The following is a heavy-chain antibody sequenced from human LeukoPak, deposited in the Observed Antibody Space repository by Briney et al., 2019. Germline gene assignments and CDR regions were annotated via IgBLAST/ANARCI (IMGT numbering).Heavy chain of an antibody. CDR2: ISGSGGRS. Sequence: GGSLRLSCAASGFTFSSYGMCWGRQAPGKGLEWDSAISGSGGRSDYADSVKGRFTISRDNSKNTLYLQMNSLRAEDTAVYYCAKKGIDGGDYDLDYWGQGTLVTVSS. V-gene: IGHV3-23*01. D-gene: IGHD4-17*01. CDR1: GFTFSSYG. CDR3: AKKGIDGGDYDLDY. J-gene: IGHJ4*02.